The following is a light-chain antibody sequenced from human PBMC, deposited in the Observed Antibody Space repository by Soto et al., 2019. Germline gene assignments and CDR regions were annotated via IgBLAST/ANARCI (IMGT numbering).Light chain of an antibody. V-gene: IGLV2-11*01. J-gene: IGLJ1*01. CDR3: CSYACGDTHYV. CDR2: DVS. Sequence: QSVLTQPRSVTGSPGQSVTISCTGTSSDAGGYNSVSWYQQHPDKAPKFMIYDVSKRPSGVPDRFSGSKSGNTASLTISGLQAEDEADYFCCSYACGDTHYVFGTGTKITVL. CDR1: SSDAGGYNS.